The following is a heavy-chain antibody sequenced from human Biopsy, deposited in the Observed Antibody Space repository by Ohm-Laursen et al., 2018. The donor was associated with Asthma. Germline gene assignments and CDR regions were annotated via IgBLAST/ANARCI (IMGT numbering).Heavy chain of an antibody. CDR2: INSDGSST. D-gene: IGHD3-16*01. Sequence: SLRLSCAAFGFTFSSYWMHWVRHAPGKGLVWVSRINSDGSSTSYADSVKGRFTISRDNAKNTLYLEMNSLSPEDTAVYYCARDFSRAIMIGGGREHYFDFWGQGTLVTVSS. V-gene: IGHV3-74*01. CDR3: ARDFSRAIMIGGGREHYFDF. CDR1: GFTFSSYW. J-gene: IGHJ4*02.